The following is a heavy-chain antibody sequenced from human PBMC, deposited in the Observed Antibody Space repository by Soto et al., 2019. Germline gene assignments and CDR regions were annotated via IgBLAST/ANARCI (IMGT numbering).Heavy chain of an antibody. V-gene: IGHV4-34*01. Sequence: SETLSLTCAVYGGSFSGYYWSWIRQPPGKGLEWIGEINHSGSTNYNPSLKSRVTISVDTSKNQFSLKLSSVTAADTAVYYCASRTSSIAVAGTFFDYWGQGTLVTVSS. D-gene: IGHD6-19*01. CDR2: INHSGST. CDR1: GGSFSGYY. CDR3: ASRTSSIAVAGTFFDY. J-gene: IGHJ4*02.